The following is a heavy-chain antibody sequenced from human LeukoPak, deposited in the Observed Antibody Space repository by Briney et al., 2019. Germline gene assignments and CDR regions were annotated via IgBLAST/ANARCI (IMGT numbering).Heavy chain of an antibody. CDR2: IYYSGST. CDR3: ARQAVGRMVRGAFDI. D-gene: IGHD3-10*01. V-gene: IGHV4-39*01. Sequence: PSETLSLTCTVSGGSISSSSYYWGWIRQPPGKGLEWIGSIYYSGSTYYNPSLKSRVTISVDTSKNQFSLKLSSVTAADTAVYYCARQAVGRMVRGAFDIWGQGTMVTVSS. CDR1: GGSISSSSYY. J-gene: IGHJ3*02.